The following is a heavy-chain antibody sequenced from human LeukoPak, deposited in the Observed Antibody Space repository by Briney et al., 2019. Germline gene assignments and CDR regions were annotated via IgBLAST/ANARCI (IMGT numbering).Heavy chain of an antibody. CDR3: AREGTAGTNLNWFDP. CDR2: TSYSGST. J-gene: IGHJ5*02. D-gene: IGHD1-1*01. V-gene: IGHV4-59*01. Sequence: KPSETLSLTCTVSGGSISSYYWSWIRQPAGKGLEWIGYTSYSGSTNFNPSLKSRVTISVDTSKNQFSLKLSSVTAADTAVYYCAREGTAGTNLNWFDPWGQGTLVTVSS. CDR1: GGSISSYY.